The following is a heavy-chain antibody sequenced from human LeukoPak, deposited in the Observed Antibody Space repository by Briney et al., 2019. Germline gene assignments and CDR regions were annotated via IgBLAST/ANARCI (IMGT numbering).Heavy chain of an antibody. CDR3: ATGGRSGIVFDF. V-gene: IGHV3-53*01. CDR2: T. J-gene: IGHJ4*02. D-gene: IGHD3-16*02. Sequence: TLYADSVRDRFSISRDNSKSTLYLQMSSQSVEDTAVYYCATGGRSGIVFDFWGQGTLVAVSS.